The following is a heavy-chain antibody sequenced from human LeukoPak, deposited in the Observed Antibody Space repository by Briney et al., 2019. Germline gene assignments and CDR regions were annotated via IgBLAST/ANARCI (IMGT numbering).Heavy chain of an antibody. CDR3: ARDRGMTTVTPGWFDP. V-gene: IGHV4-59*12. Sequence: PSETLSLTCAVYGESFSGYYWSWIRQPPGKGLEWIGYIYYSGSTNYNPSLKSRVTISVDTSKNQFSLKLSSVTAADTAVYYCARDRGMTTVTPGWFDPWGQGTLVTVSS. CDR1: GESFSGYY. CDR2: IYYSGST. D-gene: IGHD4-11*01. J-gene: IGHJ5*02.